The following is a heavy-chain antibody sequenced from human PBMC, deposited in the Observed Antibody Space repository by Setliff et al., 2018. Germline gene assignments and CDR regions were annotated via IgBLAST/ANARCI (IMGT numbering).Heavy chain of an antibody. CDR1: GFTFGDYA. Sequence: PGGSLRLSCTASGFTFGDYAMSWVRQAPGKGLEWVGFIRSKAYGGTTDYAAPVKGRFTISRDDSKNTLYLQMNSLKTEDTAVYYCTTDGGYCSGGSCYSFDYWGQGTLVTVSS. CDR2: IRSKAYGGTT. D-gene: IGHD2-15*01. J-gene: IGHJ4*02. V-gene: IGHV3-49*04. CDR3: TTDGGYCSGGSCYSFDY.